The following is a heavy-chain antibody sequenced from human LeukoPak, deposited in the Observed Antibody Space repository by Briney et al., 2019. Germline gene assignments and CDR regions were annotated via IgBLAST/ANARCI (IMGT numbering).Heavy chain of an antibody. CDR1: GGSFSGYY. J-gene: IGHJ4*02. CDR2: INHSGST. Sequence: SETLSLTCAVYGGSFSGYYWSWIRQPPGKGLEWIGEINHSGSTNYNPSLKSRVTISVDTSKNQFSLKLSSVTAADTAVYYCARRITIFGVVIIHGFFDYWGQGTLVTVSS. D-gene: IGHD3-3*01. V-gene: IGHV4-34*01. CDR3: ARRITIFGVVIIHGFFDY.